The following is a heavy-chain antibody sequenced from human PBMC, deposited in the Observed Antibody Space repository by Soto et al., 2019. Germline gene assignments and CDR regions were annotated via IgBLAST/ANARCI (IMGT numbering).Heavy chain of an antibody. D-gene: IGHD6-13*01. Sequence: QVYLVQSRPEVKKPGASVKVSCKASGYTFINYGVSWVRQAPGQGLEWMGWISAYNGDKKYAQNVQGRVTLTTDTSTSTAYMEMRTLRSDDTAAYYCARDGPHIPAVGDVWGQGTTVTVSS. CDR3: ARDGPHIPAVGDV. CDR2: ISAYNGDK. V-gene: IGHV1-18*01. J-gene: IGHJ6*02. CDR1: GYTFINYG.